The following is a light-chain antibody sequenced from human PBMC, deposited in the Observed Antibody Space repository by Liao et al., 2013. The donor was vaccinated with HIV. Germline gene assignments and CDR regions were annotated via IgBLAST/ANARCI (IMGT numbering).Light chain of an antibody. V-gene: IGLV3-1*01. J-gene: IGLJ3*02. CDR2: HDT. CDR1: NLENKY. CDR3: QAWDSSTSNWV. Sequence: SYDLTQPPSVSVSPGQTATITCSGHNLENKYASWYQQKPGQSPVLVMYHDTERPSGIPERFSGSNSGNTATLTISGTQAMDEADYYCQAWDSSTSNWVFGGGTKLTVL.